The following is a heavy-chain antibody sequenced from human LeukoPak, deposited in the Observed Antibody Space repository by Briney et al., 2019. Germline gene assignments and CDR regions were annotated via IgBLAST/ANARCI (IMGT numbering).Heavy chain of an antibody. V-gene: IGHV4-34*01. CDR1: GGPFSGYY. CDR3: ARGPGLLWFGELFHYFDY. D-gene: IGHD3-10*01. CDR2: INHSGST. Sequence: PSETLSLTCAVYGGPFSGYYWSWIRQPPGKGLEWIGEINHSGSTNYNPSLKSRVTISVDTSKNQFSLKLSSVTAADTAVYYCARGPGLLWFGELFHYFDYWGQGTLVTVSS. J-gene: IGHJ4*02.